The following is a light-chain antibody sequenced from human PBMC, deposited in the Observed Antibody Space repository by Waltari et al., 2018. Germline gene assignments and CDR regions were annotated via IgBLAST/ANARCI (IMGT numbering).Light chain of an antibody. J-gene: IGKJ4*01. CDR1: RSVSTK. CDR2: AAS. V-gene: IGKV3-15*01. CDR3: QQYNDWPS. Sequence: EIVLTQSPATLSVSPGERATLSCRASRSVSTKVAWYQQRPGQAPRLLSYAASSRATVVPARFGGSGSETDFTLTISGLQSEDFAVYYCQQYNDWPSFGGGTRVEIK.